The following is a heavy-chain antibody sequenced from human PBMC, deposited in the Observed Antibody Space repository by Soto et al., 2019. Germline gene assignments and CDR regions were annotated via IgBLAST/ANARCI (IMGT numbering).Heavy chain of an antibody. Sequence: GASVKVSCKASGFSFTGYYIHWLRQAPGQGLEWMGWINAHSGSTEYAQKFQGRVTLTRDTSIATAYLTLTSLTSDDTALYYCARGDSTDCSNGVCSFFYNHDMDVWGQGTTVTVSS. J-gene: IGHJ6*02. D-gene: IGHD2-8*01. CDR2: INAHSGST. CDR1: GFSFTGYY. CDR3: ARGDSTDCSNGVCSFFYNHDMDV. V-gene: IGHV1-2*02.